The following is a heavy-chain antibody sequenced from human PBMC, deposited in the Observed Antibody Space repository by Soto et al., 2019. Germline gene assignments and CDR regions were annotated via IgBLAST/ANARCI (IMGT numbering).Heavy chain of an antibody. CDR3: ARGSGYYYWDDY. D-gene: IGHD3-22*01. J-gene: IGHJ4*02. Sequence: QVQLVPSGAEEKKPGASVKVSCKASGYTFTSYAMHWVRQAPGQRLEWMGWINAGNGNTKYSQKFQGRVTITRDTSASTAYMELSSLRSEDTAVYYCARGSGYYYWDDYWGQGTLVTVSS. CDR2: INAGNGNT. CDR1: GYTFTSYA. V-gene: IGHV1-3*05.